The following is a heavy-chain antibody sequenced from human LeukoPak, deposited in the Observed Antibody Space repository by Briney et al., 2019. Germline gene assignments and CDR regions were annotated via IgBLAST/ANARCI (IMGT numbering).Heavy chain of an antibody. CDR2: INPNSGGT. V-gene: IGHV1-2*02. CDR1: GYTFTGYY. D-gene: IGHD3-3*01. CDR3: ARDGRDYDFWSGYYPYYFDY. Sequence: ASVKVSCKASGYTFTGYYMHWVRQAPGQGLEWMGWINPNSGGTNYAQKFQGRVTMTRDTSISTAYMELSRLRSDDTAVYYCARDGRDYDFWSGYYPYYFDYWGQGTLVTVSS. J-gene: IGHJ4*02.